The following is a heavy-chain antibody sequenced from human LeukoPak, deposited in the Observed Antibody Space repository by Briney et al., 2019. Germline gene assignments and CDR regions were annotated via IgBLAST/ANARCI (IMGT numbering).Heavy chain of an antibody. CDR3: ARGALSSTWDDPDGDLDY. D-gene: IGHD1-1*01. CDR1: GFTFSDFW. Sequence: GGSLRLSCAASGFTFSDFWMNWVRQAPGKGLEWLANINQAGSENYYADSVKGRFTISRDSAKSSLFLQLNSLRADDTAVYYCARGALSSTWDDPDGDLDYWGRGTLVTVSS. J-gene: IGHJ4*02. CDR2: INQAGSEN. V-gene: IGHV3-7*01.